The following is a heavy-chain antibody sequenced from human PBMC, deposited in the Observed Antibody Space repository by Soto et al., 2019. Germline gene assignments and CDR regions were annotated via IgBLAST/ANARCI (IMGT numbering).Heavy chain of an antibody. CDR3: AREGDSSGYYSTPGWYFGL. D-gene: IGHD3-22*01. V-gene: IGHV4-31*03. J-gene: IGHJ2*01. CDR1: GGSISSGGYY. CDR2: IYYSGST. Sequence: QVQLQESGPGLVKPSQTLSLTCTVSGGSISSGGYYWSWIRQHPGKGLEWIGYIYYSGSTYYNPSLKSRVTISVDTSKNQFSLKLSSVTAADTAVYYCAREGDSSGYYSTPGWYFGLWGRGTLGTVSS.